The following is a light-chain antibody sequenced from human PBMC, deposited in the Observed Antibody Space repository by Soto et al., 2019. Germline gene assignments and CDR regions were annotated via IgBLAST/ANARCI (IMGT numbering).Light chain of an antibody. Sequence: QSVLTQPASVSGSPGQSITISCTGTSSDFDGYNYVSWYQQHPGKAPKLMIYEVSNRPSGVSNRFSGSKSGNTASLTVSGLQAEDEADYYCSAYTGSLYVYGSGTKVTV. CDR3: SAYTGSLYV. CDR2: EVS. J-gene: IGLJ1*01. V-gene: IGLV2-14*01. CDR1: SSDFDGYNY.